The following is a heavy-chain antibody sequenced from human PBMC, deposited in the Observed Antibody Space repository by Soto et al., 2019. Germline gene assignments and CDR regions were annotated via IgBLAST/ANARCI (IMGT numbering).Heavy chain of an antibody. CDR2: ISSSSSYI. CDR1: GFTFSSYS. V-gene: IGHV3-21*01. Sequence: EVQLVESGGGLVKPGWSLRLSCAASGFTFSSYSMNWVRQAPGKGLEWVSSISSSSSYIYYADSVKGRFTISRDNAKNSLYLQMNSLRAEDTSVYYCARPSLDDYYFDYWGQGTLVTVSS. D-gene: IGHD1-1*01. CDR3: ARPSLDDYYFDY. J-gene: IGHJ4*02.